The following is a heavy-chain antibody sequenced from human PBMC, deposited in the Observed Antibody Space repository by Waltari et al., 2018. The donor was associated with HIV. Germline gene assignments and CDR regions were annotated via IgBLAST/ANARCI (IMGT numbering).Heavy chain of an antibody. CDR1: GFPFSRYA. Sequence: QDQLVESGGGVVQPGRSLRLSCAASGFPFSRYAMHWVRQAPGKGLEWVAVISFDGSSADYADSVKGRFTISKDNPKNTLYLQMKSLITEDTAVYFCARDCLYSDSSGYYFRPFDMWGQGTMVTVSS. CDR3: ARDCLYSDSSGYYFRPFDM. J-gene: IGHJ3*02. V-gene: IGHV3-30-3*01. CDR2: ISFDGSSA. D-gene: IGHD3-22*01.